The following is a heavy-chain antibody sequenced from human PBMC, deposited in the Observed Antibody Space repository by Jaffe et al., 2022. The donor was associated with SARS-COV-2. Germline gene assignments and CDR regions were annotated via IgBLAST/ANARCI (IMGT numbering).Heavy chain of an antibody. J-gene: IGHJ6*02. CDR2: ISWNSGSI. CDR3: ARAYCGGDCHYYYYGMDV. V-gene: IGHV3-9*01. CDR1: GFTFDDYA. D-gene: IGHD2-21*02. Sequence: EVQLVESGGGLVQPGRSLRLSCAASGFTFDDYAMHWVRQAPGKGLEWVSGISWNSGSIGYADSVKGRFTISRDNAKNSLYLQMNSLRAEDTALYYCARAYCGGDCHYYYYGMDVWGQGTTVTVSS.